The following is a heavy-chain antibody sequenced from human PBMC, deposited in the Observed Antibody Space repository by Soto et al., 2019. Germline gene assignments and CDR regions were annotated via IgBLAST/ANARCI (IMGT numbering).Heavy chain of an antibody. V-gene: IGHV1-8*01. CDR1: GYTFTSYD. J-gene: IGHJ3*02. CDR3: ARGAREGDYARLAFDI. D-gene: IGHD4-17*01. CDR2: MNPNSGNT. Sequence: ASVKVSCKASGYTFTSYDINWVRQATGQGLEWMGWMNPNSGNTGYAQKFQGRVTMTRNTSISTAYMELSSLRSEDTAVYYCARGAREGDYARLAFDIWGQGTMVTVSS.